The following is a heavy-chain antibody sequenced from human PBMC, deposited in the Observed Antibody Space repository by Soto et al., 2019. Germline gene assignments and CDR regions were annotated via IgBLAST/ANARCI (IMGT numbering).Heavy chain of an antibody. CDR3: ARAIRYFDWEHYYYYYYMDV. CDR2: INHSGST. J-gene: IGHJ6*03. V-gene: IGHV4-34*01. Sequence: PSETLSLTCAVYGGSFSGYYWSWIRQPPGKGLEWIGEINHSGSTNYNPSLKSRVTISVDTSKNQFSLKLSSVTAADTAVYYCARAIRYFDWEHYYYYYYMDVWGKGTTVTVSS. D-gene: IGHD3-9*01. CDR1: GGSFSGYY.